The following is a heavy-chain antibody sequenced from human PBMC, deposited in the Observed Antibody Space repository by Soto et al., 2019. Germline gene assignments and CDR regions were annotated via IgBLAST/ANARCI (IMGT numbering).Heavy chain of an antibody. V-gene: IGHV4-39*01. CDR3: ASLGGGSSSWYVTDLDYYYYGMDV. Sequence: SETLSLTCTVSGGSISSSSYYWGWIRQPPGKGLEWIGSIYYSGSTYYNPSLKSRVTISVDTSKNQFSLKLSSVTAADTAVYYCASLGGGSSSWYVTDLDYYYYGMDVWGQGTTVTVSS. D-gene: IGHD6-13*01. CDR2: IYYSGST. CDR1: GGSISSSSYY. J-gene: IGHJ6*02.